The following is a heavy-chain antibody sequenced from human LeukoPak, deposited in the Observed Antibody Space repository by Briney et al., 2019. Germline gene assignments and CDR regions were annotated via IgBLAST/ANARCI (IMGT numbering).Heavy chain of an antibody. J-gene: IGHJ4*02. CDR2: IYTSGST. Sequence: SETLSLTCTVSGGSISSYYWSWIRQPAGKGLEWIGRIYTSGSTNYNPSLKSRVTMSVDTSKNQFSLKLSSVTAADTAVYYCARDLLYDILTDYNYWGQGTLVTVSS. D-gene: IGHD3-9*01. CDR3: ARDLLYDILTDYNY. CDR1: GGSISSYY. V-gene: IGHV4-4*07.